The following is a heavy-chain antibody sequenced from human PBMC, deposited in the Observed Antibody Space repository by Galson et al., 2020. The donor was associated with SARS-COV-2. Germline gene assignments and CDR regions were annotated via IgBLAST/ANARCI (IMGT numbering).Heavy chain of an antibody. CDR1: GGSIGISAYY. CDR2: IYFGGST. V-gene: IGHV4-39*07. Sequence: SETLSLTCAVSGGSIGISAYYWGWIRQPPGKGLEWIGNIYFGGSTYYNPSLKSRLTMSVDTSKNQFSLKLSSVTAADTAMYYCARMQGGVGSRGNWNFDLWGRGTLVTVSS. J-gene: IGHJ2*01. CDR3: ARMQGGVGSRGNWNFDL. D-gene: IGHD2-15*01.